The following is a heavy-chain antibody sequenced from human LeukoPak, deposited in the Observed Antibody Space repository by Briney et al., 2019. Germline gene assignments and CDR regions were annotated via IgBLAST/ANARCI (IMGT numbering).Heavy chain of an antibody. J-gene: IGHJ4*02. CDR2: ISGSGGST. Sequence: PGGSLRLSCAASGFTFSSYAMSWVRQAPGKGLEWVSAISGSGGSTYYADSVKGRFTISRDNSKNTLYLQMNSLRAEDTAVYYCAKGWTNYDILTGYYPFDYWGQGTLVTVSS. CDR1: GFTFSSYA. D-gene: IGHD3-9*01. CDR3: AKGWTNYDILTGYYPFDY. V-gene: IGHV3-23*01.